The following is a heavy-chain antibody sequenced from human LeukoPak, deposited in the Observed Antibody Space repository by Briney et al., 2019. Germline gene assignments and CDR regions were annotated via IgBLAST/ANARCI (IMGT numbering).Heavy chain of an antibody. CDR1: GGSISSGRYY. CDR2: VYYSGST. V-gene: IGHV4-39*07. CDR3: ARDRISVTDPPNRFDP. Sequence: PSETLSLTCSVSGGSISSGRYYWGWIRQTPGKGLEWIGSVYYSGSTYYSPSLKGRVTISLDTSNNQFSLKLSSVTAADTAVYYCARDRISVTDPPNRFDPWGQGTLVTVSS. J-gene: IGHJ5*02. D-gene: IGHD6-19*01.